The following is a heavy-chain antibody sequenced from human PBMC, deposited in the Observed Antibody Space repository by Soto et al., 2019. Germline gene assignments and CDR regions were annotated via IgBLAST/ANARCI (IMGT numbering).Heavy chain of an antibody. J-gene: IGHJ6*02. Sequence: ASVKVSCKASGYTFTGYYMHWVRQAPGQGLEWMGWINPNSGGTNYAQKFQGWVTMTRDTSISTAYMELSRLRSDDTAVYYCARGTGMVRGVNRSRFYYYYGMDVWGQGTTVTSP. CDR1: GYTFTGYY. D-gene: IGHD3-10*01. V-gene: IGHV1-2*04. CDR2: INPNSGGT. CDR3: ARGTGMVRGVNRSRFYYYYGMDV.